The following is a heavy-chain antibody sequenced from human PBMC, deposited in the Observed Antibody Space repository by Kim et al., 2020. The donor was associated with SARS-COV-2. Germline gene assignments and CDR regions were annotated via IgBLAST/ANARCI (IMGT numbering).Heavy chain of an antibody. Sequence: PETLSLTCTVSGGSISGNTDYWDWMRQPPGKGLEWIGNIFYSGSTYYNPSLHSRVTISVDTSKNQLSLRLSSVTAADTAVYYCARRPRSSHFDYWGQGALVTVSS. CDR3: ARRPRSSHFDY. V-gene: IGHV4-39*01. CDR1: GGSISGNTDY. CDR2: IFYSGST. J-gene: IGHJ4*02.